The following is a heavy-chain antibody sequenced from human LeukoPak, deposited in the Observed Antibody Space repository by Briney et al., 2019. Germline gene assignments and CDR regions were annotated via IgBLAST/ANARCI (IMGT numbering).Heavy chain of an antibody. D-gene: IGHD2-8*01. J-gene: IGHJ4*02. CDR2: ISSSSYI. Sequence: PGGSLRLSCAASGFTFSSYSMNWVRQAPGKGLEWVSSISSSSYIYYADSVKGRFTISRDNAKNSLYLQMNSLRAEDTAVYYCARDRPLCTNGVCYTRAYDYWGQGTLVTVSS. V-gene: IGHV3-21*01. CDR3: ARDRPLCTNGVCYTRAYDY. CDR1: GFTFSSYS.